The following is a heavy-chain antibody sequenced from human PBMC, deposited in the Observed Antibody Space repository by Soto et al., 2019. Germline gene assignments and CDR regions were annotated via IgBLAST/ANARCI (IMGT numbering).Heavy chain of an antibody. CDR1: GGTFSSYT. Sequence: SVKVSCKASGGTFSSYTISWVRQAPGQGLEWMGRIIPILGIANYAQKFQGRVTITADKSTSTAYMELSSLRSEDTAVYYCARDPSPVAVAYYFDYWGQGTLVTVSS. J-gene: IGHJ4*02. V-gene: IGHV1-69*04. CDR2: IIPILGIA. D-gene: IGHD6-19*01. CDR3: ARDPSPVAVAYYFDY.